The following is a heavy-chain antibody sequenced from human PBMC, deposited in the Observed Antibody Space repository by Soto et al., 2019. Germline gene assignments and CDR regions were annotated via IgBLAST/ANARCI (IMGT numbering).Heavy chain of an antibody. V-gene: IGHV1-69*12. Sequence: QVQLVQSGAEVKKPGSSVKVSCRASGGTLNSHTISGVRQAPGQGLEWMGGIMPMFGVTNYARKFQGRLTMTANESTTTAYMEVGSLTSDDTAVYYCAGEGVTSSMSLPWMGCHYYGLDVWGQGTTVIVSS. D-gene: IGHD2-2*01. CDR2: IMPMFGVT. CDR1: GGTLNSHT. J-gene: IGHJ6*02. CDR3: AGEGVTSSMSLPWMGCHYYGLDV.